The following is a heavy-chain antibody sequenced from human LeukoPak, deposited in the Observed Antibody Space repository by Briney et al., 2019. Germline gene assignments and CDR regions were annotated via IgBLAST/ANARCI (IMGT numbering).Heavy chain of an antibody. J-gene: IGHJ6*03. CDR2: ISYDGSNK. Sequence: GRSLRLSCAASGFTFSSYGMHWVRQAPGKGLEWVAVISYDGSNKYYADSVKGRFTISRDNSKNTLYLQMNSLRAEDTAVYYCAKDGLEYCTNGVCRYYYYYYMDVWGKGTTVTVSS. V-gene: IGHV3-30*18. D-gene: IGHD2-8*01. CDR3: AKDGLEYCTNGVCRYYYYYYMDV. CDR1: GFTFSSYG.